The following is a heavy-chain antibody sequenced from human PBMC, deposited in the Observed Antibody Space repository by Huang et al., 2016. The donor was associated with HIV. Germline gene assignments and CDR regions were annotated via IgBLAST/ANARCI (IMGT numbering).Heavy chain of an antibody. D-gene: IGHD3-3*01. CDR1: GASIASGSYF. V-gene: IGHV4-61*09. Sequence: VQLQESGPGLVKPSQTLSLSCNVSGASIASGSYFWNWIRQPAGGGLAWIGHIYPTGSTDYNPSLKSRVAVSADTSKNQFSLSLRSVTAADTAVYFCARGRVTSSGVVQSYDYWGQGSLVTVSS. CDR2: IYPTGST. CDR3: ARGRVTSSGVVQSYDY. J-gene: IGHJ4*02.